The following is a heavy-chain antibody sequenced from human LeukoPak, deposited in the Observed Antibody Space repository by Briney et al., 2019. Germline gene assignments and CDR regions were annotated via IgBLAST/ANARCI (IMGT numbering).Heavy chain of an antibody. CDR2: INQDGSQK. CDR1: GFTFSSFW. J-gene: IGHJ4*02. CDR3: ARDPRYYSDLYYFDY. Sequence: GGSLRLSCAASGFTFSSFWITWVRQAPGKGLEWVANINQDGSQKDYVDSVKGRFTISRDNAKKSLYLQMNNVRAEDSAVYFCARDPRYYSDLYYFDYWGQGTLVTVSS. D-gene: IGHD3-22*01. V-gene: IGHV3-7*01.